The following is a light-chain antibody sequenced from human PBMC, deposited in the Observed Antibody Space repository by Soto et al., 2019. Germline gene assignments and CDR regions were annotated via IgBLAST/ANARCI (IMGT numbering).Light chain of an antibody. J-gene: IGLJ1*01. V-gene: IGLV2-11*01. CDR3: CSYAGSSTFYV. CDR1: SSDVGGYGY. Sequence: QSALTQPRSVSGSHGQSVTISCTGTSSDVGGYGYVSWYQQHPGKAPKLMIYDVYNRPSGVPDRFSGSKSGNTASLTISGLQDEDEAVYYCCSYAGSSTFYVFGTGTKVTVL. CDR2: DVY.